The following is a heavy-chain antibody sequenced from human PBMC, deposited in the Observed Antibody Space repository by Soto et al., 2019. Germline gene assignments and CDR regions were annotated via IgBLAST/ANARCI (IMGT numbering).Heavy chain of an antibody. V-gene: IGHV4-59*12. J-gene: IGHJ6*02. CDR1: GGSISSYY. Sequence: SETLSLTCPVSGGSISSYYWSWIRQPQGKGLEWIGYIYYSGSTYYNPSLKSRVTISVDRSKNQFSLKLSSVTAADTAVYYCARGNRLYDILTGYYNNYYGMDVWGQGTTVTVSS. CDR3: ARGNRLYDILTGYYNNYYGMDV. CDR2: IYYSGST. D-gene: IGHD3-9*01.